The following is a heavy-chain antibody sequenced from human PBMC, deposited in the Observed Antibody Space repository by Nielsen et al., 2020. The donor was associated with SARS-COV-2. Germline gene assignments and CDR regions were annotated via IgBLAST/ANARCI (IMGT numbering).Heavy chain of an antibody. J-gene: IGHJ6*02. CDR2: IRTRSNRYTT. CDR1: GFTFSVTA. Sequence: GESLKISCKTSGFTFSVTAMHWVRQAPGKGLGWVGRIRTRSNRYTTSYAASLKGRFTSSRDDSKDTVYLQMSGLATEDTAVYYCAKMRYGLDVWGQGTSVTVSS. V-gene: IGHV3-73*01. CDR3: AKMRYGLDV.